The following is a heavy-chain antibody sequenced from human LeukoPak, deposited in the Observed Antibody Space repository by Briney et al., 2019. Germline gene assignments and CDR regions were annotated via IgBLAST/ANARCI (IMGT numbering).Heavy chain of an antibody. CDR3: AKQGVLDDYYYFYMDV. CDR2: ISPTSAYI. V-gene: IGHV3-21*01. D-gene: IGHD2-8*02. Sequence: GGSLRLSCAATGFTLSGHSMNWVRQAPGKGLDWVSSISPTSAYIYYQDSVKGRFTISRDDAKNSLYLEMDSLRAEDTAVYYCAKQGVLDDYYYFYMDVWGKGTTVTVSS. CDR1: GFTLSGHS. J-gene: IGHJ6*03.